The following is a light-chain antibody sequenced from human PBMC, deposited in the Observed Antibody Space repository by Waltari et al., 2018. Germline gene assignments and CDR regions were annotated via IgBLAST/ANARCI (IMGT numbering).Light chain of an antibody. Sequence: VVLTQSPATLSLSPGESATLSCRASQSVDNYVAWYQQKPGQAPRLLIYDASNRATDIPVRFSGTGSETDFTLTISSLEPEDFGVYYCQQRSNWPPSSFGQGTRLEIK. CDR2: DAS. J-gene: IGKJ2*03. CDR1: QSVDNY. V-gene: IGKV3-11*01. CDR3: QQRSNWPPSS.